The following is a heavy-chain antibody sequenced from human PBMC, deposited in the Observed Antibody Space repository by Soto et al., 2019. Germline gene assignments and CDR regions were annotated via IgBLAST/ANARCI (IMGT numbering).Heavy chain of an antibody. Sequence: QVQLVESGGGLVKPGGSLRLSCAASGFTFSDYYMSWIRQAPGKGLEWVSYISSSGSTIYYADSVKGRFTISRDNAKNSLYLQMNSLRAEDTAVYYCARDSSYPGYCSGGSCYSGDAFDIWGQGTMVTVSS. J-gene: IGHJ3*02. D-gene: IGHD2-15*01. V-gene: IGHV3-11*01. CDR3: ARDSSYPGYCSGGSCYSGDAFDI. CDR2: ISSSGSTI. CDR1: GFTFSDYY.